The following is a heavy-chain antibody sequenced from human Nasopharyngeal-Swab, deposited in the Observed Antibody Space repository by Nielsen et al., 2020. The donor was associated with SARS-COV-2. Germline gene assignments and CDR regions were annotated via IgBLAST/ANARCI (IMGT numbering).Heavy chain of an antibody. J-gene: IGHJ4*02. V-gene: IGHV3-7*01. CDR2: IKQDGDET. CDR3: APPSAAAPGRDS. CDR1: GFTFNTFW. D-gene: IGHD6-25*01. Sequence: GESLKISCATSGFTFNTFWMRWVRQAPGKGLEWVAIIKQDGDETQYVDSVKGRFTISRDNVKKSLYLQMDNLRVEDTAVYYCAPPSAAAPGRDSWGKGTLVTVSS.